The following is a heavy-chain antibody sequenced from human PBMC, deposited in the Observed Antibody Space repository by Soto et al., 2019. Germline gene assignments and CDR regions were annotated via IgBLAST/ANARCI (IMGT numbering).Heavy chain of an antibody. CDR1: GGSISSGGYS. J-gene: IGHJ5*02. Sequence: SETLSLTCAVSGGSISSGGYSWSWIRQPPWKGLEWIGYIYHSGSTYYNPSLKSRVTISVDRSKNQFSLKLSSVTAADTAVYYCARSLDSSGYWNWFDPWGQGXLVTVYS. D-gene: IGHD3-22*01. V-gene: IGHV4-30-2*01. CDR3: ARSLDSSGYWNWFDP. CDR2: IYHSGST.